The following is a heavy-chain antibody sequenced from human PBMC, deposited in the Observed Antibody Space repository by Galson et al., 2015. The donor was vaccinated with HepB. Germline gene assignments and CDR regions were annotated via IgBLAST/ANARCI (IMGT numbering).Heavy chain of an antibody. V-gene: IGHV4-39*01. D-gene: IGHD6-13*01. CDR1: GGSISSSSYY. CDR2: IYYSGST. J-gene: IGHJ4*02. CDR3: ARGGYDSSSWGPPDY. Sequence: ETLSLTCTVSGGSISSSSYYWGWIRQPPGKGLEWIGSIYYSGSTYYNPSLKSRVTISVDTSKNQFSLKLSSVTAADTAVYYCARGGYDSSSWGPPDYWGQGTLVTVSS.